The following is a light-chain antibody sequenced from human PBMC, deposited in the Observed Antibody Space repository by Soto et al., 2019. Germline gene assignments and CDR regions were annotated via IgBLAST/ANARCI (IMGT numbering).Light chain of an antibody. CDR2: KAS. Sequence: DIQMTQSPSTLSASVGDRVTNTCRASQSISTRLAWYQQKPGKAPNLLIYKASSLESGVPSRFSGSGSGTEFTLTISSLQPDDFATYYCQQYNSYSSWTFGQGTKVEIK. V-gene: IGKV1-5*03. CDR3: QQYNSYSSWT. CDR1: QSISTR. J-gene: IGKJ1*01.